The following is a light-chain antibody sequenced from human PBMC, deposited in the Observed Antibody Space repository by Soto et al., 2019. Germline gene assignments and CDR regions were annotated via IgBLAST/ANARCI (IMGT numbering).Light chain of an antibody. CDR1: QSVSTW. Sequence: DIQMTQSPSTLSASVGDRVTITCRASQSVSTWLAWYQQKPGKAHKLLIYDASSLESGVTSRFSGSGSGTEFTLTISSLQPDDFGSYYCQQYNSYWTFGQGTKV. CDR2: DAS. J-gene: IGKJ1*01. V-gene: IGKV1-5*01. CDR3: QQYNSYWT.